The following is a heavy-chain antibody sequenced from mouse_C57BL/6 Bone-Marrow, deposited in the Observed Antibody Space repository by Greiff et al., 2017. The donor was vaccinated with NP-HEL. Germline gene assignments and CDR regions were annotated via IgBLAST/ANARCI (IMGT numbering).Heavy chain of an antibody. CDR1: GYAFRSSW. CDR3: ARGDITTVVATGYCDV. J-gene: IGHJ1*03. V-gene: IGHV1-82*01. D-gene: IGHD1-1*01. CDR2: IYPGDGDT. Sequence: QVHVKQSGPELVKPGASVKISCKASGYAFRSSWMNWVKQRPGKGLEWIGRIYPGDGDTNYNGKFKGKATLTADKSSSTAYMQLSSLTSEDSAVYFCARGDITTVVATGYCDVWGTGTTVTVSS.